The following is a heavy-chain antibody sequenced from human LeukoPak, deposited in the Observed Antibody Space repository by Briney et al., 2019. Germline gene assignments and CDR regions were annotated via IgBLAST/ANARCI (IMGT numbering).Heavy chain of an antibody. CDR3: AWGGAFDI. J-gene: IGHJ3*02. Sequence: GGSLRLSCAASGFSFSSYIMNWVRLAPGKGLEWVSYISSSGSNTYYADSVKGRFTISRDNAKNSLYLQMNSLRAEDTAVYYCAWGGAFDIWGQGTMVTVSS. D-gene: IGHD3-16*01. CDR2: ISSSGSNT. CDR1: GFSFSSYI. V-gene: IGHV3-48*04.